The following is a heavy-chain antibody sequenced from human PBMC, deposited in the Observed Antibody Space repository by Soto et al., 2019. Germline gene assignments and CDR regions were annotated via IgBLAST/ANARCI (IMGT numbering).Heavy chain of an antibody. CDR3: ARAPETYYYDSSGLAYFDY. D-gene: IGHD3-22*01. CDR1: GGSISSYY. J-gene: IGHJ4*02. V-gene: IGHV4-59*01. CDR2: IYYSGST. Sequence: QVQLQESGPGLVKPSETLSLTCTVSGGSISSYYWSWIRQPPGKGLEWIGYIYYSGSTNYNPSLKSRVTISVDTSKNQFSLKLSSVTAADTAVYYCARAPETYYYDSSGLAYFDYWGQGTLVTVSS.